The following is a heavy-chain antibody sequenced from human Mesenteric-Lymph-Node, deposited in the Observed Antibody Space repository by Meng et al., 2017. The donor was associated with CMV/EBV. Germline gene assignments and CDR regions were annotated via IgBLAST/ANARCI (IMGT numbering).Heavy chain of an antibody. CDR3: TTDPGYCSSTSCYSRAKGDAFDN. Sequence: WVSQAPGKELEWVDRIKSKTDGGTTDYAAPVKGRFTVSRDDSKNTLYLQMNSLKTEDTAVYYCTTDPGYCSSTSCYSRAKGDAFDNWGQGTMVTVSS. CDR2: IKSKTDGGTT. D-gene: IGHD2-2*01. V-gene: IGHV3-15*01. J-gene: IGHJ3*02.